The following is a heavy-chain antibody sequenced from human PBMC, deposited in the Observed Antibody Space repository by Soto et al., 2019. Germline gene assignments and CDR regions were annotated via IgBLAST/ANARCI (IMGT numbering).Heavy chain of an antibody. J-gene: IGHJ4*02. CDR1: GYTFTSYY. CDR2: INPSGGST. V-gene: IGHV1-46*03. D-gene: IGHD3-22*01. CDR3: ARDSRRYYDSSGIDY. Sequence: GASVKVSCKASGYTFTSYYMHCVRQAPGQGLEWMGIINPSGGSTSYAQKFQGRVTMTRDTSTSTVYMELSSLRSEDTAVYYCARDSRRYYDSSGIDYWGQGTLVTVS.